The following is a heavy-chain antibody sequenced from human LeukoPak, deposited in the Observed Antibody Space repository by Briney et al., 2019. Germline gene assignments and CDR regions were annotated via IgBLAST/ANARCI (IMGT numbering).Heavy chain of an antibody. V-gene: IGHV3-7*03. Sequence: LAGGSLRLSCAASGFTFSSYWMSWVRQAPGKGLEWVANIKEGPSEKFYVDSVKGRFTISRDNARNSLYLQMNSLRAGDTAVYYCAKESGGAAAGPFDYWGQGTLVTVSS. CDR2: IKEGPSEK. CDR1: GFTFSSYW. CDR3: AKESGGAAAGPFDY. J-gene: IGHJ4*02. D-gene: IGHD6-13*01.